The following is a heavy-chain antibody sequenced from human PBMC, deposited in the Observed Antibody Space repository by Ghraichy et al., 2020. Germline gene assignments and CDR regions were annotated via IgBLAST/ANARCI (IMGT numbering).Heavy chain of an antibody. CDR1: GYTFTSYG. CDR2: ISAYNGNT. CDR3: AREGSRDYDILTGYYKARYMDV. V-gene: IGHV1-18*01. Sequence: ASVKVSCKASGYTFTSYGISWVRQAPGQGLEWMGWISAYNGNTNYAQKLQGRVTMTTDTSTSTAYMELRSLRSDDPAVYYCAREGSRDYDILTGYYKARYMDVWGKGTTVTVSS. D-gene: IGHD3-9*01. J-gene: IGHJ6*03.